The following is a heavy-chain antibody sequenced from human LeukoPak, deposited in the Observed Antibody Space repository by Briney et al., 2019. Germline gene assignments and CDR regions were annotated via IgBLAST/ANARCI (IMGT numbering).Heavy chain of an antibody. CDR3: ARSPHDY. V-gene: IGHV3-74*01. CDR1: GSTFNAYW. J-gene: IGHJ4*02. Sequence: GGSLRLSCEASGSTFNAYWMHWVGQPPGKGLVWVSRINSDGSTTSYADSVKGRFTISRDNAKNTLYLQMNSLRAGDTAVYFCARSPHDYWGQGTLVTVSS. CDR2: INSDGSTT.